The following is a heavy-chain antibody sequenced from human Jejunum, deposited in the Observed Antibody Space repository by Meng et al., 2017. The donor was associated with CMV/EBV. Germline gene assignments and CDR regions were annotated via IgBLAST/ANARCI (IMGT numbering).Heavy chain of an antibody. CDR2: ISSSGNYM. V-gene: IGHV3-21*01. D-gene: IGHD3-10*01. J-gene: IGHJ4*02. CDR1: GFTFSDYS. CDR3: AREISMVRGGAE. Sequence: AASGFTFSDYSLNWVRQAPGKGLEWVSSISSSGNYMYYADSVKGRFTISRDSAKDSLYLQMNSLRVEDTAVYYCAREISMVRGGAEWGQGTLVTVSS.